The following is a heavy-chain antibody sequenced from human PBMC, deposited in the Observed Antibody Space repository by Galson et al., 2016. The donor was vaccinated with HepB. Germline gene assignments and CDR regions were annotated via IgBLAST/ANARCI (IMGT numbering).Heavy chain of an antibody. CDR2: IHPSDSDT. Sequence: QSGAEVKKPGESLKISCKGSGYSFTSYWIGWVRQIPGKGLEWMGIIHPSDSDTRYSPSFQGQVTISADKSISTAYLQWSSLKASDTAMYYCERLFCGGDCVLFWYYYRGMDGWGQGTTVTVSS. V-gene: IGHV5-51*01. D-gene: IGHD2-21*02. CDR1: GYSFTSYW. CDR3: ERLFCGGDCVLFWYYYRGMDG. J-gene: IGHJ6*02.